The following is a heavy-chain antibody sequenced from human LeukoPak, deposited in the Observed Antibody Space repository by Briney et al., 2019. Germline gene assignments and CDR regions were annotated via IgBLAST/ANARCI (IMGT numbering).Heavy chain of an antibody. CDR1: GYTFTSYY. V-gene: IGHV1-46*01. Sequence: ASVKVSCKASGYTFTSYYMHWVRQAPGQGLEWMGIIHPSGGSTSYAHKFQGRVTMTRDTSTSTVYMELSSLRSEDTAVYYCARAHLLYGDSIHDLDYWGQGTLVTVSS. CDR3: ARAHLLYGDSIHDLDY. J-gene: IGHJ4*02. CDR2: IHPSGGST. D-gene: IGHD4-17*01.